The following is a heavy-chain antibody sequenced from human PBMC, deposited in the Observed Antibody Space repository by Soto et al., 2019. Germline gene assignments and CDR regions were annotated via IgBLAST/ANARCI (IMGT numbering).Heavy chain of an antibody. D-gene: IGHD6-6*01. Sequence: QITLKESGPTLVKPTQTLTLTCTFSGFSLSTSGVGVGWIRQPPGKALEWLALIYWAHDKRYTPPLSSTLTGTKFNPYNQLVLTMSNMDPVDTATYYCAYSRPPHLLDYWGQGTLITVSS. J-gene: IGHJ4*02. V-gene: IGHV2-5*02. CDR1: GFSLSTSGVG. CDR2: IYWAHDK. CDR3: AYSRPPHLLDY.